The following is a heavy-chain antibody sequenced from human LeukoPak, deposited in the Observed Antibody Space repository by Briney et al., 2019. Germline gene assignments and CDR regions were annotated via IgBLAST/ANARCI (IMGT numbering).Heavy chain of an antibody. CDR3: ARGMVYATPQGIGYFDY. CDR1: GYSFTSYW. J-gene: IGHJ4*02. CDR2: IYPGDSDT. D-gene: IGHD2-8*01. Sequence: GESLKISCKGSGYSFTSYWIGWVRQMPGKGLEWMGIIYPGDSDTRYSPSFQGQVTISADKSISTAYLQWSSLKAPDTAMYYCARGMVYATPQGIGYFDYWGQGTLVTVSS. V-gene: IGHV5-51*01.